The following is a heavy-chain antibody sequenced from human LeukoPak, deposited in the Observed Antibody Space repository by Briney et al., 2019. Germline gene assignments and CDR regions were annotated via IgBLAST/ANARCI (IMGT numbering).Heavy chain of an antibody. V-gene: IGHV3-30-3*01. CDR1: GFTFSSYA. CDR3: ARGVGASIGY. J-gene: IGHJ4*02. D-gene: IGHD1-26*01. CDR2: ISYDGSNK. Sequence: GRSLRLSCAASGFTFSSYAMHWVRQAPGKGLEWVAVISYDGSNKYYADSVKGRFTISRDNSKNTLYLQMNSLRAEDTAVYYCARGVGASIGYWGQGTLVTVSS.